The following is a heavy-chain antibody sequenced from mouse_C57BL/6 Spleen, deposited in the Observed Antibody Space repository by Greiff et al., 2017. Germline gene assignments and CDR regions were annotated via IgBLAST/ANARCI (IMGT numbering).Heavy chain of an antibody. Sequence: QVQLQQSGPELVKPGASVKLSCKASGYTFTSYDINWVKQRPGQGLEWIGWIYPRDGSTKYNEKFKGKATLTVDTSSSTAYMELHSLTSEDSAVYFCARDTTVVATDFDVWGTGTTVTVS. V-gene: IGHV1-85*01. J-gene: IGHJ1*03. D-gene: IGHD1-1*01. CDR2: IYPRDGST. CDR1: GYTFTSYD. CDR3: ARDTTVVATDFDV.